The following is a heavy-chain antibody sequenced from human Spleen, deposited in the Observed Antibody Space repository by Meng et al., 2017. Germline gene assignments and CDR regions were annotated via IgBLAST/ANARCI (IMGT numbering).Heavy chain of an antibody. V-gene: IGHV4-34*01. Sequence: SETLSLTCVVSRGSFSDYYWSWIRQPPGKGLEWIGEINHSRSTNYNPSLESRATISVDTSQNNLSLKLSSVTAADSAVYYCARGPTTMAHDFDYWGQGTLVTVSS. D-gene: IGHD4-11*01. CDR1: RGSFSDYY. CDR3: ARGPTTMAHDFDY. CDR2: INHSRST. J-gene: IGHJ4*02.